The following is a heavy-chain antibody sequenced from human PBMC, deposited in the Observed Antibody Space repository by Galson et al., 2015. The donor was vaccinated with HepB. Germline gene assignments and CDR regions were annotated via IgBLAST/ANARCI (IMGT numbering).Heavy chain of an antibody. J-gene: IGHJ4*02. CDR2: INAGNGNT. Sequence: SVKVSCKASGYTFTSYAMHWVRQAPGQRLEWMGWINAGNGNTKCSQEFQGRVTITRDTSASTAYMELSSLRSEDTAVYYCAREPSFDYIWGTYRDYWGQGTLVTVSS. D-gene: IGHD3-16*01. V-gene: IGHV1-3*01. CDR1: GYTFTSYA. CDR3: AREPSFDYIWGTYRDY.